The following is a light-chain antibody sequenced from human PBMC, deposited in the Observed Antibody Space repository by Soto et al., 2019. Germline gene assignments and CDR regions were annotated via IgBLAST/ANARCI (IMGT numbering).Light chain of an antibody. V-gene: IGLV2-8*01. CDR1: SSDVGGFNY. CDR2: EVS. Sequence: QSALTQPPSASGSPGQSVTISCTGTSSDVGGFNYVSWYQQHPGKAPKLMIYEVSKRPSGVTDRFSGSKSGNTASLTVSGLQAEEEDDYYCSSYAGSNNWVFGGGTKLTVL. CDR3: SSYAGSNNWV. J-gene: IGLJ3*02.